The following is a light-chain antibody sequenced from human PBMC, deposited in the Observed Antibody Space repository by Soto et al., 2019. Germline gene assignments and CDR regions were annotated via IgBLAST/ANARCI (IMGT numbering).Light chain of an antibody. V-gene: IGKV3-20*01. Sequence: EIVLTQSPGTLSLSPGERATLACRASQSVSSNSLAWYQQTPGQAPGLLIYGASSRATGIPDRFSGSGSGTDFTLTISRLEPEDFAVYYCQQYGRSPFTFGQGTRLEIK. CDR3: QQYGRSPFT. CDR2: GAS. J-gene: IGKJ5*01. CDR1: QSVSSNS.